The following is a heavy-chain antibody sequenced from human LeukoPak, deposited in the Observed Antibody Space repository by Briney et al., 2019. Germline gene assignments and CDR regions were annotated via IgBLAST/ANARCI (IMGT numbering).Heavy chain of an antibody. CDR2: IYSGGST. CDR1: GFTVSSNY. CDR3: ARGHTYYYDSSGYLGY. Sequence: GGSLRLSCAASGFTVSSNYMSWVRQAPGKGLEWVSVIYSGGSTYYADSVKGRFTISRHNSKNTLYLQMNSLRAEDTAVYYCARGHTYYYDSSGYLGYWGQGTLVTVSS. V-gene: IGHV3-53*04. J-gene: IGHJ4*02. D-gene: IGHD3-22*01.